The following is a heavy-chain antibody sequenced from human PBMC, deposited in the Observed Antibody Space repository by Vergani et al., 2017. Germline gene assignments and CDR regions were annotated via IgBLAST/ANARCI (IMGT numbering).Heavy chain of an antibody. D-gene: IGHD6-19*01. V-gene: IGHV1-2*02. J-gene: IGHJ4*02. CDR3: AREYSSGWTGMDY. Sequence: QVQLVQSGAEVKKPGSSVKVSCKASGYTFTGYYMHWVRQAPGQGLEWMGWINPNSGGTNYAQKFQGRVTMTRDTSISTAYMELSRLRSDDTAVYYCAREYSSGWTGMDYWAQGTLVTVSS. CDR2: INPNSGGT. CDR1: GYTFTGYY.